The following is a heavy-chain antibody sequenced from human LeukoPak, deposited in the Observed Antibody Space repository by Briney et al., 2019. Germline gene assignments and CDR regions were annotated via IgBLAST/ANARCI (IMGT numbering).Heavy chain of an antibody. V-gene: IGHV4-39*07. CDR3: ARIKAHVLRFLE. CDR2: IYYTGST. J-gene: IGHJ4*02. D-gene: IGHD3-3*01. Sequence: PSETLSLTCSVSGGSISSNSYSWGWIRQPPGKGLEWIGSIYYTGSTYYNPSLKSRVTISVDTSKNQFSLKLSSVTAADTAVYYCARIKAHVLRFLEWGQGTLVTVSS. CDR1: GGSISSNSYS.